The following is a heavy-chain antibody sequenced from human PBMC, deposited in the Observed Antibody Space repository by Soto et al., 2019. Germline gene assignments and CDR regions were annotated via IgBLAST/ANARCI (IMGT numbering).Heavy chain of an antibody. CDR2: IYYSGST. Sequence: SETLSLTCTVSGGSISSSSYYWGWIRQPPGKWLEWIGSIYYSGSTYYNPSLKSRVTISVDTSKNQFSLKLSSVTAADTAVYYCARHRDDYGDAYYYYGMDVWGQGTTVTVSS. V-gene: IGHV4-39*01. CDR3: ARHRDDYGDAYYYYGMDV. D-gene: IGHD4-17*01. CDR1: GGSISSSSYY. J-gene: IGHJ6*02.